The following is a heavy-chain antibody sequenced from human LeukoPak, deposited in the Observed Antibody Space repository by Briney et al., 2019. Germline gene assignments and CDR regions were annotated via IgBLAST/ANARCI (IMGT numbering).Heavy chain of an antibody. D-gene: IGHD3-10*01. J-gene: IGHJ4*02. V-gene: IGHV3-30*02. CDR1: GFTFSNYG. Sequence: GGSLRLSCTASGFTFSNYGMHWVRQAPGKGLEWVAFIRYDGSEKYYADSVKGRITIFRDNSKNTLYVQMNSLRAEDTAVYYCAKGKDYYLDYWGQGTLVTVSS. CDR2: IRYDGSEK. CDR3: AKGKDYYLDY.